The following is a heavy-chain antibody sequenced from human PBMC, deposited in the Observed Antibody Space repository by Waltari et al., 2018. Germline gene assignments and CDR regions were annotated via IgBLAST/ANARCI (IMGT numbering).Heavy chain of an antibody. CDR1: GYSFTSYW. V-gene: IGHV5-51*01. Sequence: EVQLVQSGAEVKKPGESLKISCKGSGYSFTSYWIGWVRQMPGKGLEWMGIIDPCDSDTRYSPSVQGQVTISADKSISTAYLQWSSLKASDTAMYYCASAGFAYGSGSYHHYWGQGTLVTVSS. CDR3: ASAGFAYGSGSYHHY. D-gene: IGHD3-10*01. J-gene: IGHJ4*02. CDR2: IDPCDSDT.